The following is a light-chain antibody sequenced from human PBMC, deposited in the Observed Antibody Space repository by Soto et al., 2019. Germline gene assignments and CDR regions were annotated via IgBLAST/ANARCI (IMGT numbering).Light chain of an antibody. V-gene: IGKV3-20*01. CDR1: QSVGSY. Sequence: EIVLTQSPGTLSLSPGERATLSCRASQSVGSYLAWYQQKTGQAPRLLIYGASSRATNIPDRFSGSGSGTDFTLTISRLEPEDFAVYYCQQYGSLPRTFGQGTKVEIK. CDR2: GAS. J-gene: IGKJ1*01. CDR3: QQYGSLPRT.